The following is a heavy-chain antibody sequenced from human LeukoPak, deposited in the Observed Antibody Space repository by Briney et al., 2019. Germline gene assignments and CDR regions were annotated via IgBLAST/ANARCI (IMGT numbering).Heavy chain of an antibody. D-gene: IGHD3-16*01. V-gene: IGHV3-30*02. CDR3: ARDAVVTYGYSYMDV. CDR2: IRYFRRNK. CDR1: GFTFITYG. J-gene: IGHJ6*03. Sequence: GGSLRLSCAASGFTFITYGMHWVREAPGKGVECVAFIRYFRRNKYYADYVKGRFTVSRDTSQHTLYLQMNSLRAEDTAVYYCARDAVVTYGYSYMDVWGKGTTVTVSS.